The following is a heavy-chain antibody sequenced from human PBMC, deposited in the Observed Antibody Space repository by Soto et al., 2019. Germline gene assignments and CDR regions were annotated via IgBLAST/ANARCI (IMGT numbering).Heavy chain of an antibody. CDR3: ARLEGLATISYYFDF. V-gene: IGHV4-59*08. CDR1: GGSISSYY. Sequence: SETLSLTCTVSGGSISSYYWSWIRQPPGKGLEWIGSIYFRGNTYYNPSLQTRVTISVDKSKSQFSLKLNSVTAADSAVYFCARLEGLATISYYFDFWGQGALVTVSS. D-gene: IGHD3-9*01. CDR2: IYFRGNT. J-gene: IGHJ4*02.